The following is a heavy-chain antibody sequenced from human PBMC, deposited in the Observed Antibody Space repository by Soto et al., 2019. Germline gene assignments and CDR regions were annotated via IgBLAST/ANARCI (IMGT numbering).Heavy chain of an antibody. V-gene: IGHV4-4*07. CDR1: GGSISSYY. D-gene: IGHD3-3*01. J-gene: IGHJ5*02. Sequence: PSETLSLTCTVSGGSISSYYWSWIRQPAGKGLEWIGRIYTSGSTNYNPSLKSRVTMSVDTSKNQFSLKLSSWPAADTAVYYCARELGSGNDFWSGYPWFDPWGQGTLVTVSS. CDR2: IYTSGST. CDR3: ARELGSGNDFWSGYPWFDP.